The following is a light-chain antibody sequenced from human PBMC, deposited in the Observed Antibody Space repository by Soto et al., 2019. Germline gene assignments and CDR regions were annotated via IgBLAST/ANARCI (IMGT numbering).Light chain of an antibody. J-gene: IGLJ3*02. CDR1: SGHSSYI. Sequence: QSVLTQSSSASASLGSSVKLTCTLSSGHSSYIIAWHQQQPGKAPRYLMKLEGSGSYNKGSGVPDRFSGSTSGADRYLTISNLQFEDEADYYCETWDSNTWVFGGGTKLPS. V-gene: IGLV4-60*02. CDR2: LEGSGSY. CDR3: ETWDSNTWV.